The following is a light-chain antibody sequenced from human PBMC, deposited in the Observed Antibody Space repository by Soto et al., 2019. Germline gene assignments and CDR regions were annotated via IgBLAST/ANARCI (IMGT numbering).Light chain of an antibody. CDR3: SSYTSSSDV. Sequence: QSALTQPASVSGSPGQSITISCTGTSSDVGGYNYVSWYQQHPGKAPKLMIYDVSNRPSGVSNRFSGSKSGNTASLTISGLQVEDEADYYCSSYTSSSDVFGTGTKLTVL. V-gene: IGLV2-14*01. J-gene: IGLJ1*01. CDR2: DVS. CDR1: SSDVGGYNY.